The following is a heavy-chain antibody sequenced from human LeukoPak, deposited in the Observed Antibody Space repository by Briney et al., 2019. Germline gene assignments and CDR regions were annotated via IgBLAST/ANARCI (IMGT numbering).Heavy chain of an antibody. V-gene: IGHV4-59*01. J-gene: IGHJ4*02. CDR1: GGSISSYF. D-gene: IGHD5-12*01. CDR2: IYYSGST. Sequence: SETLSLTCTVSGGSISSYFWSWVRQPPGKGLEWIGYIYYSGSTNYNPSLKSRVTISVDTSKNQFSLKLASVTTADTAVYYCARDRWLGYWGQGTLVTVST. CDR3: ARDRWLGY.